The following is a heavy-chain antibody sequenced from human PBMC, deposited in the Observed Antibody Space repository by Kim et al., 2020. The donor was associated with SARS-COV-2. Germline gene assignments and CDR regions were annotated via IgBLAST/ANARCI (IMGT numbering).Heavy chain of an antibody. J-gene: IGHJ4*02. D-gene: IGHD3-22*01. Sequence: YPDAVKGRFTISGDTSKNTLYVQMNSLRAEDTAVYYCARGYDSSGSYFDYWGQGTLVTVSS. CDR3: ARGYDSSGSYFDY. V-gene: IGHV3-30*01.